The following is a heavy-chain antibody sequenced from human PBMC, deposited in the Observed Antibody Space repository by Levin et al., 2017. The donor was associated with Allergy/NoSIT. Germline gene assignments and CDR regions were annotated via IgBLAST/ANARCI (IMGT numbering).Heavy chain of an antibody. V-gene: IGHV4-39*01. CDR2: IYYSGST. CDR1: GGSISSSSYY. Sequence: PSETLSLTCTVSGGSISSSSYYWGWIRQPPGKGLEWIGSIYYSGSTYYNPSLKSRVTISVDTSKNQFSLKLSSVTAADTAVYYCARLDLYSGYEFNWFDPWGQGTLVTVSS. J-gene: IGHJ5*02. CDR3: ARLDLYSGYEFNWFDP. D-gene: IGHD5-12*01.